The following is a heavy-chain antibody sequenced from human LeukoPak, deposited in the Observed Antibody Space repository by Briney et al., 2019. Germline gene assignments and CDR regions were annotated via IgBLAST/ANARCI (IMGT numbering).Heavy chain of an antibody. D-gene: IGHD2-15*01. CDR1: GGSISSYY. J-gene: IGHJ3*02. CDR2: IYYSGST. V-gene: IGHV4-59*08. Sequence: SETLSLTCTVSGGSISSYYWSWIRQPPGKELAWIGYIYYSGSTNYNPSLKSRVTISVDTSKNQFSLKLSSVTAADTAVYYCARHLGLVVMDPRRPKIRMVAFDIWGQGTMVTVSS. CDR3: ARHLGLVVMDPRRPKIRMVAFDI.